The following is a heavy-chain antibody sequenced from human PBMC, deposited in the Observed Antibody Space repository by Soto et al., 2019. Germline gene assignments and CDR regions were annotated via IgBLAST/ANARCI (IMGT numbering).Heavy chain of an antibody. J-gene: IGHJ4*02. CDR2: ISGSGGST. CDR3: AKDLWSGTTPLNFDY. D-gene: IGHD1-1*01. V-gene: IGHV3-23*01. CDR1: GFTFNNYA. Sequence: HPGGSLRLSCVASGFTFNNYAMNWVRQAPGKGLEWVSAISGSGGSTYYADSVKGHFTISRDNSKSTLFLQLNSLGAEDTAVYYCAKDLWSGTTPLNFDYWGQGTKVTVSS.